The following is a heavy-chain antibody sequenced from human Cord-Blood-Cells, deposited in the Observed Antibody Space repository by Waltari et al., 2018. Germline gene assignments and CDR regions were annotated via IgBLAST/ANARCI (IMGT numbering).Heavy chain of an antibody. D-gene: IGHD4-17*01. V-gene: IGHV3-23*01. CDR1: GFTFSSYA. CDR2: ISGRGGST. CDR3: AKKRGTYGDYAGGFDY. J-gene: IGHJ4*02. Sequence: EVQLLESGGGLVQPGGSLRLSCAASGFTFSSYAMSWVRQAPGKGLEWVSAISGRGGSTYYADSVKGRFTISRDNSKNTLYLQMNSLRAEDTAVYYCAKKRGTYGDYAGGFDYWGQGTLVTVSS.